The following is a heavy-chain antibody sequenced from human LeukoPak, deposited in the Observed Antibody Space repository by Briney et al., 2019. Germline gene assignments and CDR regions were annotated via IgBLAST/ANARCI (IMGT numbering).Heavy chain of an antibody. CDR2: IKQDGSEK. V-gene: IGHV3-7*03. D-gene: IGHD3-3*01. J-gene: IGHJ4*02. CDR1: GFTFSSYW. Sequence: LPGGSLRLSCAASGFTFSSYWMSWVRQAPGKGLEWVANIKQDGSEKYYVDSVKGRFTISRDNAKNSLYLQMNSLRAEDTALYYCAKGSDDFWSRIDYWGQGTLVTVSS. CDR3: AKGSDDFWSRIDY.